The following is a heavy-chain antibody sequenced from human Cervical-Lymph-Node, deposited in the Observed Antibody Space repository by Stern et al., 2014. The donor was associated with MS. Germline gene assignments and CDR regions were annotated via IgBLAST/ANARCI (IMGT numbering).Heavy chain of an antibody. Sequence: QVQLQESGPGLVKPSETLSLTCAVSGGSISGYYWNWIRQSPGKGLEWIGSVYYRGKTNYNPSLNGRVTISLDTSKSQFSLRLSSVTAGDTALYYCARDSTAWSPSFDYWGQGTLVTVSS. CDR2: VYYRGKT. D-gene: IGHD1-1*01. CDR3: ARDSTAWSPSFDY. J-gene: IGHJ4*02. V-gene: IGHV4-59*01. CDR1: GGSISGYY.